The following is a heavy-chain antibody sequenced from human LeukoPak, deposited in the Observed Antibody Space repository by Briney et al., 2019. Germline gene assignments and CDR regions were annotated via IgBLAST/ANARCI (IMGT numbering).Heavy chain of an antibody. Sequence: PGGSLRLSCAASGFTFSSYTMNWVRQAPGKGLEWVSSINSDSDFIYYADSVKGRFTISRDNAKNSLHLQMNGLRADDTAVYYCARAEDGDYPDYWGQGTLVTVSS. CDR3: ARAEDGDYPDY. CDR2: INSDSDFI. CDR1: GFTFSSYT. V-gene: IGHV3-21*01. D-gene: IGHD4-17*01. J-gene: IGHJ4*02.